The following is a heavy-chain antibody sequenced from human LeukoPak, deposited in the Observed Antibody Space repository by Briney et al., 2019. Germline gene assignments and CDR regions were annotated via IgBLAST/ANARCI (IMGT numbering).Heavy chain of an antibody. Sequence: KSSETLSLTCTVSGYSISSGYYWGWIRQSPGKGLEWIGSNYHSGRSYYNPSLKSRVTISVDTSKNYFSLKLSSVTAADTAVYYCAREGDSSSVGWFDPWGQGTLVTVSS. CDR3: AREGDSSSVGWFDP. V-gene: IGHV4-38-2*02. CDR1: GYSISSGYY. CDR2: NYHSGRS. J-gene: IGHJ5*02. D-gene: IGHD6-13*01.